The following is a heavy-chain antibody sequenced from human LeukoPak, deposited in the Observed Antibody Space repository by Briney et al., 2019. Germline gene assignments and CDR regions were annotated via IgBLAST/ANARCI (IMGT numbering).Heavy chain of an antibody. Sequence: GASVKVSCKASGGTFSSYAISWVRQAPGQGLEWMGGIIPIFGTANYAQKFQGRVTITADESTSTAYMELSSLRSEDTAVYYCARGPPSQLWRGLLDYWGQGTLVTVSS. V-gene: IGHV1-69*13. CDR2: IIPIFGTA. D-gene: IGHD5-18*01. CDR1: GGTFSSYA. J-gene: IGHJ4*02. CDR3: ARGPPSQLWRGLLDY.